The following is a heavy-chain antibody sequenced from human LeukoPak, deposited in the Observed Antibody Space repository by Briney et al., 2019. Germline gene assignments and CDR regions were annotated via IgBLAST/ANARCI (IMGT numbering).Heavy chain of an antibody. D-gene: IGHD3-22*01. CDR3: AQYSNYYDYYFDY. Sequence: SETLSLTCTVSGGSISSGGYYWSWIRQHPGKGLEWIGYIYYSGSTYYNPSLKSRVTISVGTSKNQFSLKLSSVTAADTAVYYCAQYSNYYDYYFDYWGQGTLVTVSS. CDR1: GGSISSGGYY. V-gene: IGHV4-31*03. J-gene: IGHJ4*02. CDR2: IYYSGST.